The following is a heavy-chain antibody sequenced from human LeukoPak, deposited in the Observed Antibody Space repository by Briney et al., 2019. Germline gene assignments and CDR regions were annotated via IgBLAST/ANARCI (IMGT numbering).Heavy chain of an antibody. D-gene: IGHD4-17*01. J-gene: IGHJ4*02. CDR2: IYYSGSV. CDR3: AAYGDYELNY. V-gene: IGHV4-59*01. Sequence: SETLSLTCTVSGGSINSYYWSWIRQPPGKGLEWIGYIYYSGSVNYNPSLKSRVTISVDTSKNQFSLKLSSVTAADTAVYYCAAYGDYELNYWGQGTLVTVSS. CDR1: GGSINSYY.